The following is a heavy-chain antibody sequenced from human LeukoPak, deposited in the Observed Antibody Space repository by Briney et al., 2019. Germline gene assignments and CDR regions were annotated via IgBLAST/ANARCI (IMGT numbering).Heavy chain of an antibody. J-gene: IGHJ4*02. Sequence: SETLSLTCAVSGYSISSGYYWGWTRPPPGKGLEWIGSIYHSGSTYYNPSLKSRVTISVDTSKNQFSLKLSSVTAADTAVYYCARSSITIFGVVIEYYFDYWGQGTLVTVSS. V-gene: IGHV4-38-2*01. CDR1: GYSISSGYY. CDR3: ARSSITIFGVVIEYYFDY. CDR2: IYHSGST. D-gene: IGHD3-3*01.